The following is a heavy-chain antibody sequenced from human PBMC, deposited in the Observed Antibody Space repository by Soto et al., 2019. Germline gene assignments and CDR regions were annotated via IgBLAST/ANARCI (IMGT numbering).Heavy chain of an antibody. Sequence: QITVKESSPTLVKPTQTLTLTCTFSGFSLSNIGAGVGGIRQPPGKARDWLAIIYWGDDKRYNSSLKTTLTITKDTSKNQVVLTVANMAPADTGTYFCAYTAYANGWQIIEYWGQGTLVTVSS. D-gene: IGHD6-19*01. V-gene: IGHV2-5*02. CDR2: IYWGDDK. CDR1: GFSLSNIGAG. CDR3: AYTAYANGWQIIEY. J-gene: IGHJ4*02.